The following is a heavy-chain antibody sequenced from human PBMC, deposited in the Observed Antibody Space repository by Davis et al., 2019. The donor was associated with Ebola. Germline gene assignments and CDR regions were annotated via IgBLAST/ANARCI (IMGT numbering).Heavy chain of an antibody. Sequence: AASVKVSCKASGYTFTSYYMHWVRQAPGQGLEWMGIINPSGGSTSYAQKFQGRVTVTRDTSTSTVYMELSSLRSEDTAVYYCARTYYYGSGSYYKYYYGMDVWGQGTTVTVSS. CDR2: INPSGGST. J-gene: IGHJ6*02. CDR1: GYTFTSYY. CDR3: ARTYYYGSGSYYKYYYGMDV. D-gene: IGHD3-10*01. V-gene: IGHV1-46*01.